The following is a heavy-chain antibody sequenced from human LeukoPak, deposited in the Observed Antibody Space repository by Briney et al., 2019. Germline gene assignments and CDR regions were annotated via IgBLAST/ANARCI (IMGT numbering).Heavy chain of an antibody. CDR2: ISAYNGNT. CDR1: GYTFTSYG. Sequence: ASVKVSCKASGYTFTSYGISWVRQAPGQGLEWMGWISAYNGNTNYAQKLQGRVTMTTDTSTSTAYMELRSLRSDDTAVYYCARVMGQWLVQNPKDYYYCYMDVWGKGTTVTVSS. J-gene: IGHJ6*03. D-gene: IGHD6-19*01. CDR3: ARVMGQWLVQNPKDYYYCYMDV. V-gene: IGHV1-18*01.